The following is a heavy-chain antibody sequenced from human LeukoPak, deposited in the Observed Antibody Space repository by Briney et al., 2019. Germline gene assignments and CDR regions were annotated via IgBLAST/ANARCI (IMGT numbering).Heavy chain of an antibody. CDR1: GGTFSSYA. V-gene: IGHV1-69*13. J-gene: IGHJ6*03. D-gene: IGHD2-2*01. CDR2: IIPIFGTA. CDR3: ARGDAVPARTCVVCLDYYYYMDL. Sequence: SVKVSCKASGGTFSSYAISWVRQAPGQGLEWMGGIIPIFGTATYAQKFQGRVTITADESTSTAYMELSSLRSEDTAVYYCARGDAVPARTCVVCLDYYYYMDLWGKGPTVTVSS.